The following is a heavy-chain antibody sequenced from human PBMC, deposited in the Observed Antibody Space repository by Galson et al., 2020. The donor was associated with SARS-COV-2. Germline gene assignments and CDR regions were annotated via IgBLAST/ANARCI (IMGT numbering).Heavy chain of an antibody. CDR3: ARDGDILIVPYDH. Sequence: RESLKISCAASGFTFRNYNINWVRQAPGKGLEWLSSISSTSSDIYYSDSVKGRFTVSRDNAKDSLYLQMNSLTVEDTAVYYCARDGDILIVPYDHWGQGTLVTVSS. D-gene: IGHD2-2*01. CDR2: ISSTSSDI. V-gene: IGHV3-21*01. J-gene: IGHJ4*02. CDR1: GFTFRNYN.